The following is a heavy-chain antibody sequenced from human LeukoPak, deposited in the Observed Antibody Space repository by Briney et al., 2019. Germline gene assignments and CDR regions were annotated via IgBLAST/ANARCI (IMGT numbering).Heavy chain of an antibody. V-gene: IGHV3-23*01. CDR3: AKSVAPYCSGGSCFDAFDI. CDR2: ISHSGATT. Sequence: QSGGSLRLSYAASGFTFSSYAMNWVRQAPGKGLEWVSAISHSGATTYYADSVKGRFTISRDNSKNTLYLQMNSLRAEDTAVYYCAKSVAPYCSGGSCFDAFDIWGQGTMVTVSS. CDR1: GFTFSSYA. J-gene: IGHJ3*02. D-gene: IGHD2-15*01.